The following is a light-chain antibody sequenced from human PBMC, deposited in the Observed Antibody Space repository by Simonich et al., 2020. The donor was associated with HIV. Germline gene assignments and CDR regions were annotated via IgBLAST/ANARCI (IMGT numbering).Light chain of an antibody. CDR1: VLAKKY. J-gene: IGLJ2*01. CDR3: QVWDSSTYVV. CDR2: KDS. Sequence: SYELTQPSSVSVSPGQTARITCSGDVLAKKYARWFQQKPGQAPVLGIYKDSERPSGIPGRFSGSNSGNTATLTISRAQAGDEADYYCQVWDSSTYVVFGGGTKLTVL. V-gene: IGLV3-27*01.